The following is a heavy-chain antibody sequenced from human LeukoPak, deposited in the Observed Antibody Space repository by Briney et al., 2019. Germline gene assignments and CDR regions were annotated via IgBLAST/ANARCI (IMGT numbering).Heavy chain of an antibody. V-gene: IGHV6-1*01. CDR3: ARDVGATGYFDY. Sequence: LSQTLSLTCAISGDSVSSNTADGNWIRQSPSRGLEWLGRTYYRSKWYNDYAVSVKSRITINPDTSKNQFSLQLNSVTPEDTAVYYCARDVGATGYFDYWGQGTLVTVSS. CDR2: TYYRSKWYN. D-gene: IGHD1-26*01. J-gene: IGHJ4*02. CDR1: GDSVSSNTAD.